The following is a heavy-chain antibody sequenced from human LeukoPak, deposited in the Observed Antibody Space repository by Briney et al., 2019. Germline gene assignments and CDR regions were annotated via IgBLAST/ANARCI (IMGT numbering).Heavy chain of an antibody. CDR2: ISAYSGNT. Sequence: ASVKVSCKASGGTFTNFGISWVRQAPGQGLEWMGWISAYSGNTNYAQKLQGRVTMTTDTSTSTAYMDLRSLRSDDTAVYYCARGGPGSPYWYFDLWGRGTLVTVSS. V-gene: IGHV1-18*01. D-gene: IGHD3-10*01. CDR3: ARGGPGSPYWYFDL. J-gene: IGHJ2*01. CDR1: GGTFTNFG.